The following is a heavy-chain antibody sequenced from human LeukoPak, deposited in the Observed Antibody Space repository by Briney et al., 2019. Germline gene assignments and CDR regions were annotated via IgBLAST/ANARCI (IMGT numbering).Heavy chain of an antibody. CDR3: ARHLLDGAVTTALDY. CDR1: GYSFTRHW. J-gene: IGHJ4*02. CDR2: IYPGDSDT. V-gene: IGHV5-51*01. Sequence: GEPLKISCQGSGYSFTRHWIAWVRQLPGKRLERMGIIYPGDSDTSYSPSSQVQVTISADKSINAAYLQWPSLRASDTAIYYCARHLLDGAVTTALDYWGQGTLVTVSS. D-gene: IGHD4-17*01.